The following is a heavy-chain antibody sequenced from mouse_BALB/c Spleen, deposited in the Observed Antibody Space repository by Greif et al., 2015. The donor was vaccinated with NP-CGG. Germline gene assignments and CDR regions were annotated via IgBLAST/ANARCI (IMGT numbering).Heavy chain of an antibody. CDR3: ARGDYYGYGY. D-gene: IGHD1-2*01. Sequence: EVQLQQSGPELVKPGASVKISCKASGYSFTGYYMHWVKQSHVKSLEWIGRINPYNGATSYNQNFKDKASLTVDKSSSPAYMELHSLTSEDAAVYYCARGDYYGYGYWGQGTTLTVSS. CDR2: INPYNGAT. CDR1: GYSFTGYY. V-gene: IGHV1-26*01. J-gene: IGHJ2*01.